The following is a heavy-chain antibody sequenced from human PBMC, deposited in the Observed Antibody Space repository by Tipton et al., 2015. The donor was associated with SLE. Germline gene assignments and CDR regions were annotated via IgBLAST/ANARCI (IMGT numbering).Heavy chain of an antibody. J-gene: IGHJ4*02. CDR3: ARPSWSCSGGSCYSDSFDT. CDR1: GGSISSGGYY. D-gene: IGHD2-15*01. V-gene: IGHV4-31*03. CDR2: IYYSGSN. Sequence: TLSLTCTVSGGSISSGGYYWSWIRPPPGKGLEWIGYIYYSGSNYYNPSLKSRVTISVDTSKNQFSLNLSFVTAADTAVYYCARPSWSCSGGSCYSDSFDTWGQGTLVTVSS.